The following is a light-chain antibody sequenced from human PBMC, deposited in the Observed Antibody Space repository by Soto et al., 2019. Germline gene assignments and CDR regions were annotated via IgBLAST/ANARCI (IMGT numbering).Light chain of an antibody. J-gene: IGLJ2*01. Sequence: QSALTQPASVAGSPGQSITISCTGTRSDIGANNFVSWYQQHPGEVPKLILYDVNVRPSGVSNRFSGSKSGNTASLTISGLQAEDEDDYYCTSWTTSTTMIFGGRTKLTVL. CDR1: RSDIGANNF. V-gene: IGLV2-14*03. CDR3: TSWTTSTTMI. CDR2: DVN.